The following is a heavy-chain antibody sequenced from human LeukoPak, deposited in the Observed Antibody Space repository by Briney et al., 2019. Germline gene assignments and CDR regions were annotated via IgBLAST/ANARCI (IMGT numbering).Heavy chain of an antibody. CDR3: ARDRDPNYDYVWGSYRPSHAFDI. D-gene: IGHD3-16*02. CDR2: IYYSGST. V-gene: IGHV4-30-4*01. CDR1: GGTFSGYY. Sequence: SETLSLTCTVHGGTFSGYYWSWIRQPPGKGLEWIGYIYYSGSTYYNPSLKSRVTISVDTSKNQFSLKLSSVTAADTAVYYCARDRDPNYDYVWGSYRPSHAFDIWGQGTMVTVSS. J-gene: IGHJ3*02.